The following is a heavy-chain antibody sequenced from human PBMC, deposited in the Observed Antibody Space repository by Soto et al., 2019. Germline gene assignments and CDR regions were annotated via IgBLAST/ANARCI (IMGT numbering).Heavy chain of an antibody. V-gene: IGHV1-69*13. J-gene: IGHJ4*02. CDR2: IIPIFGTA. CDR1: GGTFSSYA. D-gene: IGHD4-17*01. CDR3: AAIHSPTVTQSNY. Sequence: SVKVSCKASGGTFSSYAISWVRQAPGQGLEWMGGIIPIFGTANYAQRFQGRVTITADESTSTAYMELSSLRSEDTAVYYCAAIHSPTVTQSNYWGQGTLVTVSS.